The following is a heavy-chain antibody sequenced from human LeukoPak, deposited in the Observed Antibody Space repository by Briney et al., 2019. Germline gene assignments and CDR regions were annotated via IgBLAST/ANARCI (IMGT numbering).Heavy chain of an antibody. CDR1: GGSISSGSYY. J-gene: IGHJ3*02. V-gene: IGHV4-61*02. CDR2: IYTSGST. CDR3: ASTYYYDSSGSTDAFDI. D-gene: IGHD3-22*01. Sequence: ASETLSLTCTVSGGSISSGSYYWSWIRQPAGKGLEWIGRIYTSGSTNYNPSLESRVTISVDTSKNQFSLKLSSVTAADTAVYYCASTYYYDSSGSTDAFDIWGQGTMVTVSS.